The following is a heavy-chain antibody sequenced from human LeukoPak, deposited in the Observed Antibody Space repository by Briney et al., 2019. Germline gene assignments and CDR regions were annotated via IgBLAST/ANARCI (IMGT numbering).Heavy chain of an antibody. CDR2: INPSGGST. D-gene: IGHD5-12*01. Sequence: ASVKVSCKASGYTFTSYYMHWVRQAPGQGLEWMGIINPSGGSTSYAQKFQGRVTMTRDTSTSTVYMELSSLRSEDTAVYYCASEGAQIVATILHYYGMDVWGQGTTVTVSS. CDR3: ASEGAQIVATILHYYGMDV. V-gene: IGHV1-46*03. CDR1: GYTFTSYY. J-gene: IGHJ6*02.